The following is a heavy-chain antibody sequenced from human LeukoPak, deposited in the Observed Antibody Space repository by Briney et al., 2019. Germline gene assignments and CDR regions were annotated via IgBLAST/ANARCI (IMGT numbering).Heavy chain of an antibody. Sequence: SQTLSLTCTVSGGSISSYYWSWIRQPPGKGLEWIGYIYYSGSTNYNPSLKSRVTISVDTSKNQFSLKLSSVTAADTAVYYCARRQALNFDYWGQGTLVTVSS. CDR1: GGSISSYY. D-gene: IGHD6-19*01. V-gene: IGHV4-59*08. CDR2: IYYSGST. J-gene: IGHJ4*02. CDR3: ARRQALNFDY.